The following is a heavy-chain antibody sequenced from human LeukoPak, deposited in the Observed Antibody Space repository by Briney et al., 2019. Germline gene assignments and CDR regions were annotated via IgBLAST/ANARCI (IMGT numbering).Heavy chain of an antibody. V-gene: IGHV3-30*04. CDR3: AKDGGPPWDIVVVVAATHMDY. Sequence: GGSLRLSCAASGFTFSSYAMHWVRQAPGKGLEWVAVISYDGSNKYYADSVKGRFTISRDNSKNTLYLQMNSLRAEDTAVYYCAKDGGPPWDIVVVVAATHMDYWGQGTLVTVSS. D-gene: IGHD2-15*01. CDR1: GFTFSSYA. J-gene: IGHJ4*02. CDR2: ISYDGSNK.